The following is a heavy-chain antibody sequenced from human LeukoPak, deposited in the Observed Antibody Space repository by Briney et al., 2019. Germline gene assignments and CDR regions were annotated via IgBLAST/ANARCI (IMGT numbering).Heavy chain of an antibody. V-gene: IGHV4-30-2*01. CDR1: GGSISSGGYS. Sequence: PSETLSLTCAVSGGSISSGGYSWSWIRQPPGKGLEWIGYIYHSGSTYYNPSLKSRVTISVDRSKNQFSLKLSSVTAADTAVYYCARKYGGFDYWGQGTLVTVSP. J-gene: IGHJ4*02. D-gene: IGHD4-23*01. CDR2: IYHSGST. CDR3: ARKYGGFDY.